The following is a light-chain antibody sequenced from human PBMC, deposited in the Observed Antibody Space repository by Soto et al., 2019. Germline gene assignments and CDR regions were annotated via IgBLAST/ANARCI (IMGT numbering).Light chain of an antibody. V-gene: IGKV3-15*01. CDR2: DSN. CDR1: QGIGST. Sequence: EIVLPQSPATLSVSPGESVTLSCRASQGIGSTLAWYRQQPGQAPGLLIYDSNIRATGVPARFSGTRSGTEFTLTISGLQSEDFATYYCKQYYSYPETVGQGNKVDIK. CDR3: KQYYSYPET. J-gene: IGKJ1*01.